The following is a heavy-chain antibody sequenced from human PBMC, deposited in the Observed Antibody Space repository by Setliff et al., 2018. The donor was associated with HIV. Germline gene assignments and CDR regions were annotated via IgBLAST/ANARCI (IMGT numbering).Heavy chain of an antibody. CDR2: IYYNGRT. CDR3: VRERRRSPLSYGLDV. V-gene: IGHV4-31*03. Sequence: LSLTCTVSGGSIGSGGYYWNWIRQYPVKGLEWIGHIYYNGRTLFNPALGTRLNMSVDTSENQFSLHLNSVTAADTAVYYCVRERRRSPLSYGLDVWGQGTTVTVSS. CDR1: GGSIGSGGYY. J-gene: IGHJ6*02.